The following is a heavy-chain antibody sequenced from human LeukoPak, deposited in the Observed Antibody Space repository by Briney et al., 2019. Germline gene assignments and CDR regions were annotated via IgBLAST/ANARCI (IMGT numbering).Heavy chain of an antibody. CDR1: GGSISSYY. D-gene: IGHD4-23*01. V-gene: IGHV4-59*08. CDR2: IYYSGST. CDR3: ARAHYGGNSFDR. Sequence: SETLSLTCTVSGGSISSYYWSWIRQPPGKGLEWIGYIYYSGSTNYNPSLKSRVTISVDTSKNQFSLKLSSVTAADTAVYYCARAHYGGNSFDRWGQGTLVTVSS. J-gene: IGHJ4*02.